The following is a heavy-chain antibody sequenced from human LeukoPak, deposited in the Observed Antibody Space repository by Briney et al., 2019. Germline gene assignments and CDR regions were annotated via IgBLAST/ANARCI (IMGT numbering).Heavy chain of an antibody. Sequence: GGSLRLSCAASGFTFTDYSMSWVRQAPGKGLEWVSGLGRSGENRYYATSVRGRFSISRDNSKDTVYLQMNSLRAEDTAVYYCATGNYYDSRGYYTFGHWGQGTLVTVSS. J-gene: IGHJ1*01. CDR1: GFTFTDYS. V-gene: IGHV3-23*01. D-gene: IGHD3-22*01. CDR2: LGRSGENR. CDR3: ATGNYYDSRGYYTFGH.